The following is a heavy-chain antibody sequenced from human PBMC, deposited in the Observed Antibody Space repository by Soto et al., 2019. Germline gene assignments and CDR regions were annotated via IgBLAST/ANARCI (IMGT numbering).Heavy chain of an antibody. CDR3: ARSVPHAEILTGPLDV. J-gene: IGHJ6*01. Sequence: PGESLKISCQASGYRFTNYWIGWVRQMPGKGLEWMGIIYPGDSDTRYSPSFRGQVTIADAKSVNAGFLQWSTLVASDSAMYYCARSVPHAEILTGPLDVCGQGTTVT. D-gene: IGHD3-9*01. CDR1: GYRFTNYW. CDR2: IYPGDSDT. V-gene: IGHV5-51*01.